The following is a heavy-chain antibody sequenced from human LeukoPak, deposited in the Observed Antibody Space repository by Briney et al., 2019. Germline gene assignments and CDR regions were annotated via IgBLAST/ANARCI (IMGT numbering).Heavy chain of an antibody. CDR1: GYMFTNYY. CDR2: INPSGGST. CDR3: ARVPLGGSQLYSFDY. V-gene: IGHV1-46*01. J-gene: IGHJ4*02. D-gene: IGHD1-26*01. Sequence: ASVKVSCKASGYMFTNYYIHWVRQAPGQGLEWMGEINPSGGSTSYAEKFQGRVTMTRDTSTSTVYMELSSLRSDDTAVYYCARVPLGGSQLYSFDYWGQGTLVTVSS.